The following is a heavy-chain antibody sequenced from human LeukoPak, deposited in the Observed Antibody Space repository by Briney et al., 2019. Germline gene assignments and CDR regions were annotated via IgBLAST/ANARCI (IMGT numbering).Heavy chain of an antibody. CDR3: ARGRRVRKANYYYYMDV. CDR2: INHSGST. D-gene: IGHD3-10*01. CDR1: GGSISSYY. V-gene: IGHV4-34*01. Sequence: SETLSLTCTVSGGSISSYYWSWIRQPPGKGLEWIGEINHSGSTNYNPSLKSRVTISVDTSKNQFSLKLSSVTAADTAVYYCARGRRVRKANYYYYMDVWGKGTTVTVSS. J-gene: IGHJ6*03.